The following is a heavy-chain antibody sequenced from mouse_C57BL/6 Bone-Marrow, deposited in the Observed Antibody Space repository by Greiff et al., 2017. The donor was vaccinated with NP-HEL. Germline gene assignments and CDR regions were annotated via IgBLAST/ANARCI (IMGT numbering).Heavy chain of an antibody. CDR3: ARQGWDAGWFAY. D-gene: IGHD4-1*01. CDR1: GFTFSSYG. V-gene: IGHV5-6*01. Sequence: EVHLVESGGDLVKPGGSLKLSCAASGFTFSSYGMSWVRQTPDKRLEWVATISSGGSYIYYPDSVQGRFTFPRDNAKNTLYLQMSSLKSEDTAVDYCARQGWDAGWFAYWGKGTLVTVSA. CDR2: ISSGGSYI. J-gene: IGHJ3*01.